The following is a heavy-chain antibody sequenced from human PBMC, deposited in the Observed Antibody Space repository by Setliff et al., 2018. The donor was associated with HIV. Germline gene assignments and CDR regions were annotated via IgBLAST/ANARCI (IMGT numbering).Heavy chain of an antibody. J-gene: IGHJ4*02. CDR1: GGSFSDYA. Sequence: SVKVSCKAPGGSFSDYAITWVRQAPGQGLEWMGGIIPIFGTANYAPKFQGRVTISADGSTTTAYMELSSLTSEDTAVYFCARGEQDFYDSSGYYSYYFDHWGQGTLVTVSS. CDR2: IIPIFGTA. D-gene: IGHD3-22*01. V-gene: IGHV1-69*13. CDR3: ARGEQDFYDSSGYYSYYFDH.